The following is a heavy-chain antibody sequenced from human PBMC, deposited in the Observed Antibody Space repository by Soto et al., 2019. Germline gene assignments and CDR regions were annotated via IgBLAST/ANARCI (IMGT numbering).Heavy chain of an antibody. J-gene: IGHJ3*01. CDR1: GFTFDDYA. CDR2: ISWNSGII. Sequence: EMQLVESGGGLVQPGRSLRLSCAASGFTFDDYAMHWVRQPPGKGLEWVAAISWNSGIIEYADSVKGRFTISRDSAKNSLFLQMNSLKPEDTAVYYCTKDSEWGGSHLNHAFDVWGQGTMVSVSS. V-gene: IGHV3-9*01. CDR3: TKDSEWGGSHLNHAFDV. D-gene: IGHD1-26*01.